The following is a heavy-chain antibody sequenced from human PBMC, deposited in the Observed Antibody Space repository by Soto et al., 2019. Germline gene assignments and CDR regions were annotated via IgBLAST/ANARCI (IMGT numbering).Heavy chain of an antibody. CDR2: ISGSGRTI. Sequence: EVQLLESGGGLVQPGGSLRLSCAASGFTFSSYAMNWVRQAPGKGLEWVSAISGSGRTIDYADSVKGRFTISRDNSKNTLYVQMNSLRVDDTAVYYCAKRGPYDSTGYSLDYWGQGTLVTVSS. J-gene: IGHJ4*02. CDR1: GFTFSSYA. V-gene: IGHV3-23*01. D-gene: IGHD3-22*01. CDR3: AKRGPYDSTGYSLDY.